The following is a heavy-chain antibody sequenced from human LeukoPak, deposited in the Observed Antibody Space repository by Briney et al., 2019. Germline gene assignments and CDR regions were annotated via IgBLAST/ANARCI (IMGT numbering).Heavy chain of an antibody. J-gene: IGHJ4*01. CDR2: ISSGGSTM. CDR1: GFTFSSYE. V-gene: IGHV3-48*03. D-gene: IGHD3-9*01. Sequence: PGGSLRLSCAASGFTFSSYEMNWARQAPGKGLEWVAYISSGGSTMYYTDSVKGRFTISRDNAKNSLFLQMISLRAEDTAVYYCARGHGFLTAYKPPDIWGQEPWSPSPQ. CDR3: ARGHGFLTAYKPPDI.